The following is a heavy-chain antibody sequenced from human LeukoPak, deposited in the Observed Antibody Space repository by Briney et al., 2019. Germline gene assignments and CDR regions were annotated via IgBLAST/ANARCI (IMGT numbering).Heavy chain of an antibody. CDR1: GYTFTSYD. CDR2: MNPNSGNT. V-gene: IGHV1-8*03. CDR3: ARGSLGYSSYDQSYYYYCMDV. D-gene: IGHD5-12*01. J-gene: IGHJ6*03. Sequence: ASVKVSCKASGYTFTSYDINWVRQATGQGLEWMGWMNPNSGNTGYAQKFQGRVTITRNTSISTAYMELSSLRSEDTAVYYCARGSLGYSSYDQSYYYYCMDVWGKGTTVTVSS.